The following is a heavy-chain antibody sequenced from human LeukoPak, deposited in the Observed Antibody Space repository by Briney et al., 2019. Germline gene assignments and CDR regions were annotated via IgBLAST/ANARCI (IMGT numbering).Heavy chain of an antibody. D-gene: IGHD1-26*01. CDR2: IRSKTDGGTT. V-gene: IGHV3-15*01. Sequence: PGGSLRLSCAASGFTFNNAWMSWVRQAPGKGLEWVGRIRSKTDGGTTDYAAPAKGRFIISRDDSKNMLYLQMNSLKTEDTAIYYCTTDPWERKHFDYWGQGTLVTVSS. J-gene: IGHJ4*02. CDR1: GFTFNNAW. CDR3: TTDPWERKHFDY.